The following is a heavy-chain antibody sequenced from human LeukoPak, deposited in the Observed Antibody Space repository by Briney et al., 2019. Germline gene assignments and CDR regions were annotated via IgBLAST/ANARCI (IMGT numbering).Heavy chain of an antibody. CDR1: GGSISSPY. CDR3: ARQLAGLAPPGFIDS. V-gene: IGHV4-59*08. D-gene: IGHD3-3*02. Sequence: SETLSLTCTVSGGSISSPYWTWIRQPPGKGLEWIGYIYYGGSTDYSPSLKSRATISLDTSKNQFSLHLTSVTAADTAVYYCARQLAGLAPPGFIDSWGQGTLVTVSS. CDR2: IYYGGST. J-gene: IGHJ4*02.